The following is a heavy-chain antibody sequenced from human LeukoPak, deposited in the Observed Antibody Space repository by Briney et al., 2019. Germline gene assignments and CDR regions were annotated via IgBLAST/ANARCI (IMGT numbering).Heavy chain of an antibody. D-gene: IGHD3-22*01. Sequence: ASARVSCKASGYTFSNYGISWVRQAPGQGLEWMGWISGYNGNTNYAQKLQGRVTMTTDTSTYTAYMELRSLRSDDTAVYYCARGYYDSSDYPTYFDYWGQGTLVTVSS. V-gene: IGHV1-18*01. CDR3: ARGYYDSSDYPTYFDY. J-gene: IGHJ4*02. CDR1: GYTFSNYG. CDR2: ISGYNGNT.